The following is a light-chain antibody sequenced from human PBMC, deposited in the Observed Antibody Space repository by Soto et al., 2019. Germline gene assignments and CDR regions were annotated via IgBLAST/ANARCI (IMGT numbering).Light chain of an antibody. V-gene: IGKV3-11*01. Sequence: EIVLTQSPATLSLSPGERATLSCRASQSVSSYLAWYQQKPGQAPRLLIYDASNRATGIPARFSGSGSGTDFDLTISSLEPEDFAVYYCQQRSNWPPTWTFGQGTKVEIK. J-gene: IGKJ1*01. CDR1: QSVSSY. CDR2: DAS. CDR3: QQRSNWPPTWT.